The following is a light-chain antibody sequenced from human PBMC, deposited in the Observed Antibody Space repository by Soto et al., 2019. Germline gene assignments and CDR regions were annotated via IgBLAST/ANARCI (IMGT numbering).Light chain of an antibody. CDR2: DAS. CDR1: QDITSY. J-gene: IGKJ1*01. V-gene: IGKV1-33*01. CDR3: QQYESRPYA. Sequence: DIQMTQSPSSLSASIGDRVTITCQASQDITSYLNWYQHKPGKAPNLLIYDASTSHSGVPSRFSGSGSGTDFTFTISSLQPDDNATYYCQQYESRPYAFGHGTKVDIK.